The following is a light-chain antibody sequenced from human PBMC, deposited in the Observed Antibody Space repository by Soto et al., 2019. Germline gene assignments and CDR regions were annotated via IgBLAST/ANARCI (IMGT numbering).Light chain of an antibody. V-gene: IGKV3-15*01. CDR2: GAS. Sequence: EIVMTQSPATLSVSPGERATLSCRASQSVSSDLAWYHQKPGQAPRLLIYGASTRATGIPARFSGSGSGTEFTLTINSLQSEDFAVYYCQQDYSTPVTFGQGTKVEI. CDR3: QQDYSTPVT. J-gene: IGKJ1*01. CDR1: QSVSSD.